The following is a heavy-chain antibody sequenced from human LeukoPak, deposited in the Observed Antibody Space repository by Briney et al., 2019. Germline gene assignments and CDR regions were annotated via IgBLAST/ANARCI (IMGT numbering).Heavy chain of an antibody. V-gene: IGHV3-23*01. D-gene: IGHD3-16*01. CDR2: ISGSGGST. Sequence: GSLRLSCAASGFTFSSYAMSWVGQAPGKGREWVSAISGSGGSTYYADSVKGRFTISRDNSKNTLYLQVNSLRAEDTAVYYCAKDHSPFRGFDPWGQGTLVTVSS. CDR1: GFTFSSYA. CDR3: AKDHSPFRGFDP. J-gene: IGHJ5*02.